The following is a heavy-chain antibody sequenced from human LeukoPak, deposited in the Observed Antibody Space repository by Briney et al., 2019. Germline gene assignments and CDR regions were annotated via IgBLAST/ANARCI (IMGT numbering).Heavy chain of an antibody. CDR3: ARHGSNYDFWSGYYPEFDY. J-gene: IGHJ4*02. D-gene: IGHD3-3*01. CDR1: GGSISSGGSY. V-gene: IGHV4-61*08. CDR2: IYYSGST. Sequence: SQTLSLTCTVSGGSISSGGSYWSWIRQPPGKGLEWIGYIYYSGSTNYNPSLKSRVTISVDTSKNQFSLKLSSVTAADTAVYYCARHGSNYDFWSGYYPEFDYWGQGTLVTVSS.